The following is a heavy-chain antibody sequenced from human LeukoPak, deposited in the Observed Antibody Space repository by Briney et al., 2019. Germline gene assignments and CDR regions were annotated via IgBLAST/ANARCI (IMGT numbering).Heavy chain of an antibody. V-gene: IGHV4-59*01. D-gene: IGHD2-15*01. Sequence: SETLSLTCTVSGGSISSYYWSWIRQPPGKGLEWMGYIYYSGSTNYNPSLKSRVTISVDTSKNQFSLKLTSVTAADTAVYYCARAAPRGWNWGQGTLVTVSS. J-gene: IGHJ4*02. CDR3: ARAAPRGWN. CDR1: GGSISSYY. CDR2: IYYSGST.